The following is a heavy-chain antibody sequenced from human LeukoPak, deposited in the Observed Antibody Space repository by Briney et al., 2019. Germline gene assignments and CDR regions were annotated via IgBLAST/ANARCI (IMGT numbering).Heavy chain of an antibody. D-gene: IGHD3-22*01. CDR3: GSSHYYDSGGYYYDY. V-gene: IGHV3-23*01. Sequence: GGSLRLSCAASGFTFSNYGMSWVRQAPGRGLEWVSAITIRGDGTYYADSVKGRFTISRDNSKSSVYLQMNSLRAEDTAVYYCGSSHYYDSGGYYYDYRGQGTLVTVSS. J-gene: IGHJ4*02. CDR2: ITIRGDGT. CDR1: GFTFSNYG.